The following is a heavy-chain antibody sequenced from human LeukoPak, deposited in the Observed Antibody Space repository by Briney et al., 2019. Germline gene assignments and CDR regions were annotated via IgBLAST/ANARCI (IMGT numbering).Heavy chain of an antibody. CDR1: GFTFSSYS. CDR2: IKQDGSEK. J-gene: IGHJ3*02. V-gene: IGHV3-7*01. CDR3: ARSSGWPYDAFDM. Sequence: GGSLRLSCAASGFTFSSYSMNWVRQAPGKGLEWVANIKQDGSEKYYVDSVKGRFTISRDNAKNSVYLQMNSLRAEDTAVYYCARSSGWPYDAFDMLGQGTMVTVSS. D-gene: IGHD6-19*01.